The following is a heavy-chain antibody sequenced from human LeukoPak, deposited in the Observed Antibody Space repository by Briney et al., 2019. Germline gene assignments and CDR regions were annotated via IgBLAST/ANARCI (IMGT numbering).Heavy chain of an antibody. CDR3: ARSRSYGWFDP. Sequence: SETLSLTCTVSGGSISSYYWSWIRQPPGKGLEWIGYIYYSGSTNYNPSLKSRVTISVDTSKNQFSLKLSSVTAADAAVYYCARSRSYGWFDPWGQGTLVTVSS. V-gene: IGHV4-59*01. D-gene: IGHD5-18*01. J-gene: IGHJ5*02. CDR1: GGSISSYY. CDR2: IYYSGST.